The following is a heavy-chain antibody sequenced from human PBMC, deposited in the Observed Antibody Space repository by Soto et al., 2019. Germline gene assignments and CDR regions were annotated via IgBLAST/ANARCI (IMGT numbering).Heavy chain of an antibody. J-gene: IGHJ4*02. CDR2: LYYSGST. V-gene: IGHV4-39*01. D-gene: IGHD3-10*01. Sequence: QLPLQESGPGLVKPSETLSLTCTVSGGSISSRSLSWGWIRQPPGKGLEWIGSLYYSGSTYYNPSLKGRVTISVDTSKNQFSLKLNSVTAADTAVYYCARHTITMIRGVIRGAGVDYWGQGTLVTVSS. CDR3: ARHTITMIRGVIRGAGVDY. CDR1: GGSISSRSLS.